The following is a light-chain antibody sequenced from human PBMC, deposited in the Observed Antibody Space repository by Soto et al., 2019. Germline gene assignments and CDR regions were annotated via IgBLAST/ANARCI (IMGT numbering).Light chain of an antibody. J-gene: IGKJ2*01. V-gene: IGKV1-39*01. Sequence: IQMTQPPSSLSASVGVRVTITCRESQTIHAFIGWYQQQPGKAPSLLFYGSSMLQSGVPSRFSGSGSWTDFTLTISTLQPEDFATYFCQQSYDTPYTFGQGTKVDIK. CDR3: QQSYDTPYT. CDR2: GSS. CDR1: QTIHAF.